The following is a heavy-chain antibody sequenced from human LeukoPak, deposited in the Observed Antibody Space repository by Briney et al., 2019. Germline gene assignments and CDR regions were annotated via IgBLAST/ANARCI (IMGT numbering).Heavy chain of an antibody. D-gene: IGHD3-16*01. J-gene: IGHJ4*02. V-gene: IGHV3-48*04. CDR3: ARMGDSRDY. CDR2: ISGSSSTI. CDR1: GFTFSSYT. Sequence: PGGSLRLSCAASGFTFSSYTMNWVRQAPGKGLVWVSYISGSSSTIYYADSVKGRFTISRDNAKNSLYLQMSSLRAEDTAVYYCARMGDSRDYWGQGTLVTVSS.